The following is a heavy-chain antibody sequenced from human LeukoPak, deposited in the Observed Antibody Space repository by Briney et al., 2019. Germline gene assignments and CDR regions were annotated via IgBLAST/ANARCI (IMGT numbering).Heavy chain of an antibody. Sequence: PGGSPRLSCAASGFTFSSYSMNWVRQAPGKGLKWVSSISSSSSYIYYADSVKGRFTISRDNAKNSLYLQMNSLRAEDTAVYYCARDLMAPSGYYYGMDVWGQGTTVTVSS. CDR2: ISSSSSYI. V-gene: IGHV3-21*01. J-gene: IGHJ6*02. D-gene: IGHD3-10*01. CDR3: ARDLMAPSGYYYGMDV. CDR1: GFTFSSYS.